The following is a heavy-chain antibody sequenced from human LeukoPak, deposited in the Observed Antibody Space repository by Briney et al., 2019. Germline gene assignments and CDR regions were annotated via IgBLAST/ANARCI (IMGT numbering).Heavy chain of an antibody. CDR2: INHSGST. D-gene: IGHD1-26*01. CDR3: ARQGTRSTFIEWELPGDWFDP. Sequence: PSETLSLTCAVYGGSFSGYYWSWIRQPPGKGLEWIGEINHSGSTNYNPSLKSRVTISVDTSKNQFSLKLSSVTAADTAVYYCARQGTRSTFIEWELPGDWFDPWGQGTLVTVSS. J-gene: IGHJ5*02. V-gene: IGHV4-34*01. CDR1: GGSFSGYY.